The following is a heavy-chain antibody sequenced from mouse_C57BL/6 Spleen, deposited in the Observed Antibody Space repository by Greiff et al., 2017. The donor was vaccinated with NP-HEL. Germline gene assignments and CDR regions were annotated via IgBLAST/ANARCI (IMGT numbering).Heavy chain of an antibody. CDR3: ARTGTHDFDY. CDR1: GYTFTSYW. J-gene: IGHJ2*01. Sequence: QVQLQQPGAELVRPGSSVKLSCKASGYTFTSYWMHWVKQRPIQGLEWIGNIDPSDSETHYNQKFQDKATLTVDKSSSTAYMPLSSLTSEDSAVYYCARTGTHDFDYWGKGTTLTVAS. D-gene: IGHD4-1*01. V-gene: IGHV1-52*01. CDR2: IDPSDSET.